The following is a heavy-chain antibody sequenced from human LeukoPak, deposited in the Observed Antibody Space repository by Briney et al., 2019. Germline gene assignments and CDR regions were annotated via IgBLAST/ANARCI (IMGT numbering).Heavy chain of an antibody. CDR3: ARVKRSGSLEDLRWGNTKYYFDY. CDR1: GYTFTVYY. D-gene: IGHD4-23*01. CDR2: INPNSGGT. V-gene: IGHV1-2*02. Sequence: ASVKVSCKASGYTFTVYYMHWVRQAPGQGLEWMGWINPNSGGTNYAQKFQGRVTMTRDTSISTAYMELSRLRSDDTAVYYCARVKRSGSLEDLRWGNTKYYFDYWGQGTLVTVSS. J-gene: IGHJ4*02.